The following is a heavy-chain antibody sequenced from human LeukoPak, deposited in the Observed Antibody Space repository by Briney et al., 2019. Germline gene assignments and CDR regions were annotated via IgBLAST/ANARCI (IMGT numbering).Heavy chain of an antibody. CDR2: INHSGST. CDR3: ARGIAARPYYYYYYMDV. J-gene: IGHJ6*03. CDR1: GGSLSGYY. Sequence: PSETLSLTCAVYGGSLSGYYWSWIRQPPGKGLEWIGEINHSGSTNYNPSLKSRVTISVDTSKNQFSLKLSSVTAADTAVYYCARGIAARPYYYYYYMDVWGKGTTVTVSS. V-gene: IGHV4-34*01. D-gene: IGHD6-6*01.